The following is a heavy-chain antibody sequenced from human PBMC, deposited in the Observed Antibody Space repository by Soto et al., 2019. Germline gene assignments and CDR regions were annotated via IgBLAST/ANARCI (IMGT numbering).Heavy chain of an antibody. Sequence: EVQLVESGGGLVQPGGSLRLSCAASGFTFSSYWMHWVRQVPEKGLVWVSRINSDGSITNYADAVKGRFTISRDNVKHTLYLQMNSLRAEDTAVSYCVRYSRSVGGSYRPDYWGQGTLVTVSS. D-gene: IGHD3-16*02. J-gene: IGHJ4*02. CDR3: VRYSRSVGGSYRPDY. CDR1: GFTFSSYW. V-gene: IGHV3-74*01. CDR2: INSDGSIT.